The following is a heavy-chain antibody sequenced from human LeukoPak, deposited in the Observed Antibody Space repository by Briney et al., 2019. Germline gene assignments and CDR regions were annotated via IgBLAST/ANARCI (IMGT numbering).Heavy chain of an antibody. D-gene: IGHD6-13*01. CDR3: AKVRDSSSWLVDY. Sequence: PGGSLRPSCAASGFTFSSYAMSWVRQAPGKGLEWVSAISGSGGSTYYADSVKGRFTISRDDSKNTLYLQMNSLRAEDTAVYYCAKVRDSSSWLVDYWGQGTLVTVSS. J-gene: IGHJ4*02. CDR2: ISGSGGST. CDR1: GFTFSSYA. V-gene: IGHV3-23*01.